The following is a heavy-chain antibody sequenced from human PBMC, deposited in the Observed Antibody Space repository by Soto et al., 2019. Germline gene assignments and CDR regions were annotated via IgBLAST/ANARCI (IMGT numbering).Heavy chain of an antibody. V-gene: IGHV4-59*01. CDR3: ARCFWYYDFWSGYFPMDV. D-gene: IGHD3-3*01. CDR1: GGSISSYY. CDR2: IYYSGST. J-gene: IGHJ6*03. Sequence: PSETLSLTCTVSGGSISSYYWSWIRQPPGKGLEWIGYIYYSGSTNYNPSLKSRVTISVDTSKNQFSLKLSSVTAADTAVNYSARCFWYYDFWSGYFPMDVWGKGTTVTVSS.